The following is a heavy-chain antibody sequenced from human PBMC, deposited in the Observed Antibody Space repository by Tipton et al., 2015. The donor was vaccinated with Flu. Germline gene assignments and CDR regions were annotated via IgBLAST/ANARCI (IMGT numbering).Heavy chain of an antibody. J-gene: IGHJ4*02. CDR2: IYYTGST. Sequence: SLTCSVSGGSISQYYWSWIRQPPGKGLEWIGYIYYTGSTHYNPSLKSRVIISVDTSQNVLSLQLSSVIAADTAVYYCARHRRSTLAHWGQGVLVTVSS. CDR1: GGSISQYY. CDR3: ARHRRSTLAH. V-gene: IGHV4-59*08.